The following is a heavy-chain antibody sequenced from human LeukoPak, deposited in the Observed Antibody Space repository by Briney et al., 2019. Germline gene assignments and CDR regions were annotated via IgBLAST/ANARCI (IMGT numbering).Heavy chain of an antibody. J-gene: IGHJ5*02. CDR3: ASLGPYQLLPNWFDP. CDR2: VFYVGDT. D-gene: IGHD2-2*01. Sequence: PSETLSLTCTVSGGSISSSSYYWDWIRQSPGKGLEWIGSVFYVGDTYYNPSLESRVTISVDTSKNQFSLKLSSVTAADTAVYYCASLGPYQLLPNWFDPWGQGTLVTVSS. V-gene: IGHV4-39*01. CDR1: GGSISSSSYY.